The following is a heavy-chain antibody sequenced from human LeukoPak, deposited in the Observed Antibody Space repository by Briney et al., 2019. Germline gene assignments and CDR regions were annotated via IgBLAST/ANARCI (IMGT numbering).Heavy chain of an antibody. D-gene: IGHD5-12*01. CDR1: GYTFTGYY. CDR3: ARSLPIVATIIEVRALSY. CDR2: INPNSGGT. J-gene: IGHJ4*02. V-gene: IGHV1-2*02. Sequence: ASVKVSCKASGYTFTGYYMHWVRQAPGQGLEWMGWINPNSGGTNYAQKFQGRVTMTRDTSISTAYMELSRLRSDDTAVYYCARSLPIVATIIEVRALSYRGQGTLVTVSS.